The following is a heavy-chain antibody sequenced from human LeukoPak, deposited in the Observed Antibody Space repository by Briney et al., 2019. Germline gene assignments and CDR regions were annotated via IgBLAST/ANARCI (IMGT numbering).Heavy chain of an antibody. CDR3: ARENDYGDY. CDR2: ISYDGSNK. V-gene: IGHV3-30-3*01. CDR1: GFTFSSYA. Sequence: GGSLRLSCAASGFTFSSYAMHWVRQAPGKGLEWVAVISYDGSNKYYADSVKGRFTISRDNSKSTLYLQMNSLRAEDTAVYYCARENDYGDYWGQGTLVTVSS. J-gene: IGHJ4*02.